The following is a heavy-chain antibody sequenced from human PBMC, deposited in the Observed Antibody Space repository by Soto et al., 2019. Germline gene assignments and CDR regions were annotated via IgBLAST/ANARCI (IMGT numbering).Heavy chain of an antibody. V-gene: IGHV1-3*01. CDR1: GYTFTSCA. D-gene: IGHD2-15*01. CDR3: ARDRYCSGGSCTPSYFDY. J-gene: IGHJ4*02. CDR2: INAGNGNT. Sequence: ASVKVSCKASGYTFTSCAMHWVRQAPGQRLEWMGWINAGNGNTKYSQKFQGRVTITRDTSASTAYMELSSLRSEDTAVYYCARDRYCSGGSCTPSYFDYWGQGTLVTVSS.